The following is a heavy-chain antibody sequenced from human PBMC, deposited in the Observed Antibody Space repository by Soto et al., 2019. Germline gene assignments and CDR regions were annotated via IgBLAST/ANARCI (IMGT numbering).Heavy chain of an antibody. CDR1: GGSFSGYY. CDR2: INHSGST. D-gene: IGHD3-10*01. CDR3: ARAGSGSNPLYYYYGMDV. J-gene: IGHJ6*02. V-gene: IGHV4-34*01. Sequence: SETLSLTCAVYGGSFSGYYWSWIGQPPGKGLEWIGEINHSGSTNYNPSLKSRVTMSVDTSKNQFSLKLSSVTAADTAVYYCARAGSGSNPLYYYYGMDVWGQGTTVTVSS.